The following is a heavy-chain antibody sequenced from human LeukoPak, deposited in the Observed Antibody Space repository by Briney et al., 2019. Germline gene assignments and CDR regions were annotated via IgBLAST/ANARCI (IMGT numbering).Heavy chain of an antibody. D-gene: IGHD6-19*01. CDR3: ARRPGGYNSGWYADY. V-gene: IGHV4-4*02. CDR1: GGSISSTDW. Sequence: SETLTLTCAVSGGSISSTDWWSWVRQPPGKGLEWIGDIYHSGITIYHPSLKSRVTISVDKSKNQFSLRLGSVTAADTATYYCARRPGGYNSGWYADYWAQETLVTVSS. CDR2: IYHSGIT. J-gene: IGHJ4*02.